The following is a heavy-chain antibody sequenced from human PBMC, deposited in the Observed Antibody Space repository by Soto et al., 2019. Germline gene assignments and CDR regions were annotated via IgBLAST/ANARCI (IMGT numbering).Heavy chain of an antibody. V-gene: IGHV4-4*02. D-gene: IGHD6-13*01. CDR2: VYRTGST. CDR1: GGSISTSNW. CDR3: ARARATIAAAAIFDC. J-gene: IGHJ4*02. Sequence: PSETLSLTCAVSGGSISTSNWWSWVRQPPGKGLEWIGEVYRTGSTNYNLSLESRLTISVDKSKNQFSLKLTSVTAADTAVYCARARATIAAAAIFDCWGQGTLVTVSS.